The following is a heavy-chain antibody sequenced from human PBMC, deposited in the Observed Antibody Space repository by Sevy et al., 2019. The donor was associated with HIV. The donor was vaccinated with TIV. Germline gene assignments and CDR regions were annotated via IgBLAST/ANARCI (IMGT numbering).Heavy chain of an antibody. CDR2: ISDRDDTT. CDR1: GFTFSSYD. J-gene: IGHJ4*02. Sequence: GGSLRLSCVVSGFTFSSYDMSWVRQAPGKGLEWVSVISDRDDTTYYADSVKGRFTISRDNSQNTLHLQMNNLRVEDTAVYYCAKADALLWFGELLSYFDYWGQGTLVTVSS. D-gene: IGHD3-10*01. V-gene: IGHV3-23*01. CDR3: AKADALLWFGELLSYFDY.